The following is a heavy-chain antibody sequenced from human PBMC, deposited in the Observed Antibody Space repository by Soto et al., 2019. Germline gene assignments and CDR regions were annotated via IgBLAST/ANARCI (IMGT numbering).Heavy chain of an antibody. V-gene: IGHV2-5*02. J-gene: IGHJ5*02. CDR3: AHRKTYYDILTGYSRGGNNWFDP. Sequence: QITLKESGPPLVKPTQTLTLTCTFSGFSLSTSGVGVGWIRQPPGKALEWLALIYWDDDKRYSPSLKSRLTITKDTSKNQVVLTMTNMDPVDTATYYCAHRKTYYDILTGYSRGGNNWFDPWGQGTLVTVSS. CDR1: GFSLSTSGVG. D-gene: IGHD3-9*01. CDR2: IYWDDDK.